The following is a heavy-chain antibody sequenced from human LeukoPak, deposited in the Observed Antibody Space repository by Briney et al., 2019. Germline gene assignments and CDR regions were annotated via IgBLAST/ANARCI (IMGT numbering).Heavy chain of an antibody. CDR2: ISYDGSNK. Sequence: GGSLRLSCAASGFTFSSYAMHWVRQAPGKGLEWVAVISYDGSNKYYADSVKGRFTISRDNSKNTLYLQINSLRAEDTAVYYCARDGSGSYYGDYWGQGTLVTVSS. CDR3: ARDGSGSYYGDY. D-gene: IGHD1-26*01. J-gene: IGHJ4*02. V-gene: IGHV3-30-3*01. CDR1: GFTFSSYA.